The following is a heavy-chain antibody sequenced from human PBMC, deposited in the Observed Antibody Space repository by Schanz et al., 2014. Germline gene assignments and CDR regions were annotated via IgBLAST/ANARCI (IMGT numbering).Heavy chain of an antibody. D-gene: IGHD1-1*01. Sequence: QVQLQESGPGLVKPSETLSLTCTVSSASIRTYYWSWIRQPPGKGLEWIGYIFFRGSTYYNPSLKSRVTISVDTSKNQSSLKLSSVTAADTAVYYCARGGRTTYNYYYGMDVWGQGTTVTVSS. CDR1: SASIRTYY. CDR2: IFFRGST. V-gene: IGHV4-59*12. CDR3: ARGGRTTYNYYYGMDV. J-gene: IGHJ6*02.